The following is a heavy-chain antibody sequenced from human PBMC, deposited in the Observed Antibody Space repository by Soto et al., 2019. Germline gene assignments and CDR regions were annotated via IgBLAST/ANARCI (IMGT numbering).Heavy chain of an antibody. D-gene: IGHD6-13*01. V-gene: IGHV3-53*04. Sequence: EVQLVESGGGLVQPGGSLRLSCAASDFTVSSNYMSWVRQAPGKGLEWVSIIYSGGSTYYADSVKGRFTISRHNSKNTLYLQMTSLRAEATAVYYCAGSSPLFYWGQGTLVTVSS. J-gene: IGHJ4*02. CDR2: IYSGGST. CDR1: DFTVSSNY. CDR3: AGSSPLFY.